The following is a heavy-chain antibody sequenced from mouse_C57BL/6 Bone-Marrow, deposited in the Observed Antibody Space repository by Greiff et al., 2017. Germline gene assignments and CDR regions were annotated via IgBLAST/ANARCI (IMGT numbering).Heavy chain of an antibody. CDR1: GYTFTTYP. J-gene: IGHJ3*01. CDR2: FHPYNDDT. V-gene: IGHV1-47*01. D-gene: IGHD2-3*01. Sequence: QVQLKESGAELVKPGASVKMSCKASGYTFTTYPIEWMKQNHGKSLEWIGNFHPYNDDTKYNDKFKGKATLTVEKSSSTVYLELSRLTSDDSAVYYCAIPIYDGYYWFAYWGQGTLVTVSA. CDR3: AIPIYDGYYWFAY.